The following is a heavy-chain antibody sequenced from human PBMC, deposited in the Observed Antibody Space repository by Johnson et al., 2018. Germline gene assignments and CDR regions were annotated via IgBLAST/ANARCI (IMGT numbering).Heavy chain of an antibody. D-gene: IGHD1-26*01. V-gene: IGHV1-69*12. CDR3: AAYSGGYYRLQRGGFYFDY. CDR2: IIPIFGTA. J-gene: IGHJ4*02. CDR1: GGTFSSYA. Sequence: QVQLVQSGAEVKKPGSSXKVSCKASGGTFSSYAISWVRQAPGQGLEWMGGIIPIFGTANYAQKLQGRVTITADEPTSTAFMGLSNLRSDDTAVYYCAAYSGGYYRLQRGGFYFDYWGQGTLVIVSS.